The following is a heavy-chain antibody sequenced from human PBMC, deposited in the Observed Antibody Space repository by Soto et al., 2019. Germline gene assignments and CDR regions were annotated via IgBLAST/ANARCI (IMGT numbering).Heavy chain of an antibody. CDR3: ARKYPGDCGGDCYSTYDAFDI. D-gene: IGHD2-21*02. Sequence: ASVKVSCKASGGTFSSYAISWVRQAPGQGLEWMGGIIPIFGTANYAQKIQGRVTITADESTSTAYMELSSLRSEDTAVYYCARKYPGDCGGDCYSTYDAFDIWGQGTMVTVSS. CDR1: GGTFSSYA. J-gene: IGHJ3*02. V-gene: IGHV1-69*13. CDR2: IIPIFGTA.